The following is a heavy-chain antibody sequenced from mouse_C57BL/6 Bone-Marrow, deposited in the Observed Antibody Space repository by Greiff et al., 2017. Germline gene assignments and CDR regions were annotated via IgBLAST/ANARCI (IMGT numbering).Heavy chain of an antibody. J-gene: IGHJ1*03. CDR3: ARYYGTWYFDV. CDR1: GYTFTNYW. D-gene: IGHD1-1*01. V-gene: IGHV1-63*01. Sequence: VQLQQSGAELVRPGTSVKMSCKASGYTFTNYWIGWAKQRPGHGLEWIGDIYPGGGYTNYNEKFKGKATLTADKSSSTAYMQFSSLTSEDSAIYYCARYYGTWYFDVWGTGTTVTVSS. CDR2: IYPGGGYT.